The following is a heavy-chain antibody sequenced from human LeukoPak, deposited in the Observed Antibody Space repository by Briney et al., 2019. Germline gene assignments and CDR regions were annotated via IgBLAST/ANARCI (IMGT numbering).Heavy chain of an antibody. D-gene: IGHD3-10*01. J-gene: IGHJ6*03. V-gene: IGHV3-21*01. Sequence: NSRGSLRLSCAASGFTFSSYSMNWVREAPGKGLEWVSSISSSSSYIYYADSVKGRFTISRDNAKNSLYLQMNSLRAEDTAVYYCARTGGYYYMDVWGKGTTVTVSS. CDR3: ARTGGYYYMDV. CDR1: GFTFSSYS. CDR2: ISSSSSYI.